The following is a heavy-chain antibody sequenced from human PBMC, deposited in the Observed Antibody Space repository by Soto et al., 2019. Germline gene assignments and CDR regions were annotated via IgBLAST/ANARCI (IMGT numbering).Heavy chain of an antibody. CDR3: AREVVVAATGWFDP. J-gene: IGHJ5*02. D-gene: IGHD2-15*01. V-gene: IGHV1-69*12. CDR1: GGTFSSYA. CDR2: IIPIFGTA. Sequence: QVQLVXSGAEVKKPGSSVKVSCKASGGTFSSYAISWVRQAPGQGLEWMGGIIPIFGTANYAQKFQGRDTITADESMSTAYRELSSLRSEDTAVYYCAREVVVAATGWFDPWGQGTLVTVSS.